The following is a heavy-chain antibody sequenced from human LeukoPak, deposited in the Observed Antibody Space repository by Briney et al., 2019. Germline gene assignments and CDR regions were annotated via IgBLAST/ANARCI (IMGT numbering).Heavy chain of an antibody. CDR3: ARDTQTSDAFDV. V-gene: IGHV3-30*03. D-gene: IGHD1-7*01. J-gene: IGHJ3*01. Sequence: PGRSLRLSCAASGFTFSSYGMHWVRQAPGKGLEWVAAISFDGSNKYYADSVKGRFTISRDNSKNTLYVQMNSLRAEDTAVYYCARDTQTSDAFDVWGQGTMVTVSS. CDR1: GFTFSSYG. CDR2: ISFDGSNK.